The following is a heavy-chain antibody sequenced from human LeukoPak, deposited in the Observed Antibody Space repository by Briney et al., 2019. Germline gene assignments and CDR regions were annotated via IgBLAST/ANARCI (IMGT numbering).Heavy chain of an antibody. V-gene: IGHV4-39*01. J-gene: IGHJ4*02. D-gene: IGHD4-17*01. Sequence: PSETLSLTCTVSGASISRSDYFWGWIRQPPGKGLEWIGSIYYSGSTYYSPSLKRRVTISVDTSKNQFSLKLNSVTAADPAVYYCARSSEYGDPFNYWGQGTLVTVSS. CDR1: GASISRSDYF. CDR2: IYYSGST. CDR3: ARSSEYGDPFNY.